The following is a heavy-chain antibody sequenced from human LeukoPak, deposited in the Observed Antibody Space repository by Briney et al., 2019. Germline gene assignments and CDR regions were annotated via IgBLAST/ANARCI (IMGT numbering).Heavy chain of an antibody. CDR3: ARGGSSWSFDY. V-gene: IGHV1-18*01. J-gene: IGHJ4*02. CDR2: ISAHNGNT. D-gene: IGHD6-13*01. CDR1: GYTFTTYG. Sequence: GASVKVSCKASGYTFTTYGISWLRQAPGQGLEWMGWISAHNGNTNNAQKLQGRVTMTTDTSTSTAYMELRSLRSDDTAVYYCARGGSSWSFDYWGQGTLVTVSS.